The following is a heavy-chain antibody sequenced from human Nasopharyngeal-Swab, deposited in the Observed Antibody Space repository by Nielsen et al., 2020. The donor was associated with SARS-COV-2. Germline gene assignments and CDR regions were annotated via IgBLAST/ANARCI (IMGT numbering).Heavy chain of an antibody. CDR2: IYYSGST. CDR3: ARLPWTYYYDSSGFYSRYYYSGMDV. V-gene: IGHV4-39*01. Sequence: SETLSLTCTVSGGSISSSSYYWGWIRQPPGTGLEWIGSIYYSGSTYYNPSLKSRVTISVDTSKNQFSLKLSSVTAADTAVYYCARLPWTYYYDSSGFYSRYYYSGMDVWGQGTTVTVSS. CDR1: GGSISSSSYY. D-gene: IGHD3-22*01. J-gene: IGHJ6*02.